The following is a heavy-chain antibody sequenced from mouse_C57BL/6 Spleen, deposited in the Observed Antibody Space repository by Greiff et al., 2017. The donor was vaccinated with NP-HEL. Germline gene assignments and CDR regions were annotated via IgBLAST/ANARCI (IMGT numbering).Heavy chain of an antibody. Sequence: QVQLQQPGAELVMPGASVKLSCKASGYTFTSYWMHWVKQRPGQGLEWIGEIDPSDSYTNYNQKFKGKSTLTVDKSSSTAYMQLSSLTSEDSAVYYGARSAYYYGSSYWGQGTTLTVSS. V-gene: IGHV1-69*01. CDR2: IDPSDSYT. CDR1: GYTFTSYW. D-gene: IGHD1-1*01. J-gene: IGHJ2*01. CDR3: ARSAYYYGSSY.